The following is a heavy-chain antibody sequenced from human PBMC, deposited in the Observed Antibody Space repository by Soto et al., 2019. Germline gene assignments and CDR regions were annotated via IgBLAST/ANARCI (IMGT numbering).Heavy chain of an antibody. CDR1: GGSFSGYY. D-gene: IGHD6-13*01. V-gene: IGHV4-34*01. CDR3: ARVSYSSSWYFVGATGYGMDV. CDR2: INHSGST. Sequence: SETLSLTCAVYGGSFSGYYWSWIRQPPGKGLEWIGEINHSGSTDYNPSLKSRVTISVDTSKNQFSLKLSSVTAADTAVYYCARVSYSSSWYFVGATGYGMDVWGQGTTVTVSS. J-gene: IGHJ6*02.